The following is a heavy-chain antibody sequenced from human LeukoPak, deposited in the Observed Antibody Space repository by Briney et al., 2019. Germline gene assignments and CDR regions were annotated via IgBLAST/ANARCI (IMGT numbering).Heavy chain of an antibody. CDR2: ISSSSSTI. CDR3: ASQQWLVPPFDY. D-gene: IGHD6-19*01. V-gene: IGHV3-48*02. Sequence: GAYLRLYCAASGFTFSSYSMNWLRQAPGEGRTWASYISSSSSTISYADSVKGPFTISRDNAKNSLSLQMNSLREEDTAVYYCASQQWLVPPFDYWGQGTLVTVSS. CDR1: GFTFSSYS. J-gene: IGHJ4*02.